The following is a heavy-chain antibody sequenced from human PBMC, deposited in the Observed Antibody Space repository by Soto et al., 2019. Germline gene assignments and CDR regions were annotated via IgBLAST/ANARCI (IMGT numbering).Heavy chain of an antibody. CDR1: GGSSSSGGYC. D-gene: IGHD3-22*01. CDR2: IYYSGST. CDR3: ARGGVDYYDSSGYYFSPYYFDY. J-gene: IGHJ4*02. V-gene: IGHV4-31*03. Sequence: TLPLTCTVSGGSSSSGGYCWSWIRKHPGKGLEWIGYIYYSGSTYYNPSLKSRVTISVDTSKNQFSLKLSSVTAADTAVYYCARGGVDYYDSSGYYFSPYYFDYWGQGTLVTVSS.